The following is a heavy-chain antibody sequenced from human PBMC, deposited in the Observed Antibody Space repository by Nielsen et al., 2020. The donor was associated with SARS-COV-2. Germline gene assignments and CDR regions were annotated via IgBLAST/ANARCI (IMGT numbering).Heavy chain of an antibody. CDR3: ARDYYDSSGLNAFDI. CDR2: IYHSGST. Sequence: SETLSLTCAVSGGSISSSNRWSWVRQPPGKGLEWIGEIYHSGSTNYNPSLKSRVTISVDKSKNQFSLKLSSVTAADTAVYYCARDYYDSSGLNAFDIWGQGTMVTVSS. J-gene: IGHJ3*02. V-gene: IGHV4-4*02. D-gene: IGHD3-22*01. CDR1: GGSISSSNR.